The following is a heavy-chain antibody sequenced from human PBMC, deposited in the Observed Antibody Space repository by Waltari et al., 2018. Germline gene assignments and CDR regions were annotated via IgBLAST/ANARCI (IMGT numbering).Heavy chain of an antibody. D-gene: IGHD2-2*01. CDR1: GGSFSGYY. CDR2: INHSGST. J-gene: IGHJ4*02. Sequence: QVQLQQWGAGLLKPSETLSLTCAVYGGSFSGYYRSWIRPPPGKGLEWIGEINHSGSTNYNPSLKSRVTISVDTSKNQFSLKLSSVTAADTAVYYCARYPAYCSSTSCYAFDYWGQGTLVTVSS. CDR3: ARYPAYCSSTSCYAFDY. V-gene: IGHV4-34*01.